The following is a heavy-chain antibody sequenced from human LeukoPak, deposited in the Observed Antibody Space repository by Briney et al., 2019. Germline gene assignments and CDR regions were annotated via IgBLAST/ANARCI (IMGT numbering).Heavy chain of an antibody. J-gene: IGHJ4*02. CDR2: INHNSGGT. Sequence: GASVKVSCKASGYTFIDYYIHWVRQAPGQGLEWMGRINHNSGGTSYAQKFQDRVTMTRDASISTAYMELSRLRSDDTAVYYCARGLAGYSSGWYYFDYWGQGTLVTVSS. V-gene: IGHV1-2*06. CDR1: GYTFIDYY. D-gene: IGHD6-19*01. CDR3: ARGLAGYSSGWYYFDY.